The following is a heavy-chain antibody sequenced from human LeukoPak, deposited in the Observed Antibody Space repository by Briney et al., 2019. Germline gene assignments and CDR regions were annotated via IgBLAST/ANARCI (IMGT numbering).Heavy chain of an antibody. CDR2: ISAYNGNT. V-gene: IGHV1-18*01. Sequence: ASVTVSCKASGYTFTSYGISWVRQAPGQGLEWMGWISAYNGNTNYAQKLQGRVTMTTDTSTSTAYMELRSLRSDDTAVYYCARAMGSSGWYVEDYWGQGTLVTVSS. CDR3: ARAMGSSGWYVEDY. J-gene: IGHJ4*02. D-gene: IGHD6-19*01. CDR1: GYTFTSYG.